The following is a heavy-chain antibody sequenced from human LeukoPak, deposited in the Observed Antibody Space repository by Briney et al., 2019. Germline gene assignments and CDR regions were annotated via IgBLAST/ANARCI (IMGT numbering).Heavy chain of an antibody. Sequence: ASVKVSCKASGYTFTGYYMHWVRQAPGQGLEWMGRINPNSGGTNYAQKFQGRVTMTRDTSISTAYVEVIRLRSGDTAVYYCASGILRLGELWGQGTLVTVSS. CDR1: GYTFTGYY. D-gene: IGHD3-16*01. V-gene: IGHV1-2*06. J-gene: IGHJ4*02. CDR3: ASGILRLGEL. CDR2: INPNSGGT.